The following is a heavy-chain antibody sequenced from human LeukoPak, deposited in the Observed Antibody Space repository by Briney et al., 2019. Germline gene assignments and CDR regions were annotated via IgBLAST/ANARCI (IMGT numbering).Heavy chain of an antibody. CDR2: IKSKTDGGTT. CDR1: GFTFNTFG. Sequence: GGSLRLSCAASGFTFNTFGMHWVRQAPGKGLEWVGRIKSKTDGGTTDYAAPVKGRFTISRDDSKNTLYLQMNSLKTEDTAVYYCTGASWFDPWGQGTLVTVSS. J-gene: IGHJ5*02. CDR3: TGASWFDP. V-gene: IGHV3-15*01. D-gene: IGHD1-26*01.